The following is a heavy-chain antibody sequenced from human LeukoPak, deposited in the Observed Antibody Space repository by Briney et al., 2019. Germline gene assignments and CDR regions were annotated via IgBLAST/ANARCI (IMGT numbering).Heavy chain of an antibody. D-gene: IGHD2-8*01. J-gene: IGHJ4*02. CDR2: INHSGST. V-gene: IGHV4-34*01. Sequence: ETLSLTCAVYGGSFSGYYWSWIRQPPGKGLEWIGEINHSGSTNYNPPLKSRVTISVDTSKNQFSLKLSSVTAADTAVYYCARGSAANAVYYFDYWGQGTLVTVSS. CDR1: GGSFSGYY. CDR3: ARGSAANAVYYFDY.